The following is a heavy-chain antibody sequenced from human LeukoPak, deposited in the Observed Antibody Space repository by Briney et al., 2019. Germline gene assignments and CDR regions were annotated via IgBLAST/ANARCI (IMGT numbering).Heavy chain of an antibody. V-gene: IGHV3-48*03. D-gene: IGHD3-10*01. CDR2: ISSSGSTI. J-gene: IGHJ4*02. Sequence: GGSLRLSCAASGFTFSSYEMNWVRQAPGKGLEWVSYISSSGSTIYYADSVKGRFTISRDNSKNTLYLQMNSLRAEDTAAYYCARDLWFGGRYWGQGTLVTVSS. CDR1: GFTFSSYE. CDR3: ARDLWFGGRY.